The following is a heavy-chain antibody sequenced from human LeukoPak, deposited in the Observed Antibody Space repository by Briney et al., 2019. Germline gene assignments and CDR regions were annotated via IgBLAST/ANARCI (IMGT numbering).Heavy chain of an antibody. V-gene: IGHV4-59*01. CDR3: ARHYEIKNRYYFDY. J-gene: IGHJ4*02. CDR2: IYYSGST. Sequence: NPSETLSLTCTVSGGSISSYYWSWIRQPPGKGLEWIGYIYYSGSTNYNPSLKSRVTISVDTSKNQFSLKLSSVTAADTAVYYCARHYEIKNRYYFDYWGQGTLVTVSS. CDR1: GGSISSYY. D-gene: IGHD3-9*01.